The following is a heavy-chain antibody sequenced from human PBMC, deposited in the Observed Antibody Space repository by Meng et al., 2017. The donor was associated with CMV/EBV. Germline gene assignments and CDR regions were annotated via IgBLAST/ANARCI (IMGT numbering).Heavy chain of an antibody. CDR1: EFTFSSYT. J-gene: IGHJ6*02. CDR3: ARDGSDFWSGYFSPYYYYGMDV. D-gene: IGHD3-3*01. Sequence: GESLKISCAASEFTFSSYTMSWVRQAPGKGLEWVAVISYDGSNKYYADSVKGRFTISRDNSKNTLYLQMNSLRAEDTAVYYCARDGSDFWSGYFSPYYYYGMDVWGQGTTVTVSS. CDR2: ISYDGSNK. V-gene: IGHV3-30-3*01.